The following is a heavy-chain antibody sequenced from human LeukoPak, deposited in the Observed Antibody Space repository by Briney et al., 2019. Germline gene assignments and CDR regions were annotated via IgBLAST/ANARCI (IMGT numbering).Heavy chain of an antibody. CDR3: AKPFLRGVGAFGPGVAFDI. V-gene: IGHV3-33*06. Sequence: GGSLRLSCAASGFTFSSYGMHWVRQAPGKGLEWVAVIWYDGSNKYYADSVKGRFTISRDNSKNTLYLQMNSLRAEDTAVYYCAKPFLRGVGAFGPGVAFDIWGQGTMVTVSS. CDR2: IWYDGSNK. J-gene: IGHJ3*02. D-gene: IGHD1-26*01. CDR1: GFTFSSYG.